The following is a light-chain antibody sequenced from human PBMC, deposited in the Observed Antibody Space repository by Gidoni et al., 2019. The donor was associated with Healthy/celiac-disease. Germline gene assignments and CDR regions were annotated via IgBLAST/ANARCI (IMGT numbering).Light chain of an antibody. V-gene: IGLV2-14*01. Sequence: QSALTQPASVSGSPGQSITISCTGTSSDVGGYNYVSWSQQHPGKAPKLMIYEVSNRPSGVPDRFSGSKSGNTASLTISGLQAEDEADYYCSSYTSSSTLLYVFGTGTKVTVL. CDR1: SSDVGGYNY. J-gene: IGLJ1*01. CDR2: EVS. CDR3: SSYTSSSTLLYV.